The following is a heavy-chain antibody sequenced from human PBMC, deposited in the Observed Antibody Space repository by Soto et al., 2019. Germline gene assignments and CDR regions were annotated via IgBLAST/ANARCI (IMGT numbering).Heavy chain of an antibody. J-gene: IGHJ4*02. V-gene: IGHV4-59*01. CDR1: GGSISSYY. CDR3: ARSSTAYCGGDCYVLAY. CDR2: IYYSGST. Sequence: PSETLSLTCTVSGGSISSYYWSWIRQPPGKGLEWIGYIYYSGSTNYNPSLKSRVTISVDTSKNQFSLKLSSVTAADTAVYYCARSSTAYCGGDCYVLAYWGQGTLVTVSS. D-gene: IGHD2-21*02.